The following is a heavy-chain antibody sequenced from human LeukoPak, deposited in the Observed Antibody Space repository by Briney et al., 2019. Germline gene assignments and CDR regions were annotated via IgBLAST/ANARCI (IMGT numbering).Heavy chain of an antibody. J-gene: IGHJ5*02. Sequence: SETLSLTCTVSGGSISSFYWSWIRQPPGNGLEWVGYIYYIVSTNYNPSLKGRVTIPVATSKNQFSLNLRAVTAADTALYYFARHGTRGTNLHWLDPWGQGTLVTVSS. CDR1: GGSISSFY. D-gene: IGHD1-1*01. CDR3: ARHGTRGTNLHWLDP. V-gene: IGHV4-59*01. CDR2: IYYIVST.